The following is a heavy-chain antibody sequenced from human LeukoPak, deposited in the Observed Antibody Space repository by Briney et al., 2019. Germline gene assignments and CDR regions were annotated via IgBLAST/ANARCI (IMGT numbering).Heavy chain of an antibody. CDR1: GFTFSSYS. CDR3: ARVPRYDILTGYDY. D-gene: IGHD3-9*01. J-gene: IGHJ4*02. V-gene: IGHV3-48*04. Sequence: GGSLRLSCAASGFTFSSYSMNWVRQAPGKGLEWVSYISSSSSTIYYADSVKGRFTISRDNAKNSLYLQMNSLRAEDTAVYYCARVPRYDILTGYDYWGQGTLVTVSS. CDR2: ISSSSSTI.